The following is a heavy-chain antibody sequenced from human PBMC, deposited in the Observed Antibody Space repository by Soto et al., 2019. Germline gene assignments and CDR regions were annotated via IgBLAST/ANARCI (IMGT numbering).Heavy chain of an antibody. CDR1: GGTFSSYA. CDR2: IIPIFGTA. Sequence: SVKVSCKASGGTFSSYAISWVRQAPGQGLEWMGGIIPIFGTANYAQKFQGRVTITADKSTSTAYMELSSLRSEDTAVYYCARAGAVVAYAFDIWGQGTMVTVSS. J-gene: IGHJ3*02. V-gene: IGHV1-69*06. CDR3: ARAGAVVAYAFDI. D-gene: IGHD2-15*01.